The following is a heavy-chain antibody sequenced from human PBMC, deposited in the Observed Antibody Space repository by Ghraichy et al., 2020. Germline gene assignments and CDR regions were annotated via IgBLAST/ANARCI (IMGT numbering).Heavy chain of an antibody. Sequence: GRSLRLSCAASGFTFSGYAIHWARQAPGKGLEWVAVISSDGGYVSYAESVKGRFTISRDNSMDTLHLQMNRLRAEDTAVYYCARQTVRGEWLFDYWGQGTLVTVSS. CDR3: ARQTVRGEWLFDY. CDR1: GFTFSGYA. J-gene: IGHJ4*02. CDR2: ISSDGGYV. V-gene: IGHV3-30*04. D-gene: IGHD3-3*01.